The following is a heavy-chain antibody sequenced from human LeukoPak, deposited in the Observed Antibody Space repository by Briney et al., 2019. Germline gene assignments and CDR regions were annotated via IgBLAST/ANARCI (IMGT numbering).Heavy chain of an antibody. CDR2: INPNSGNT. D-gene: IGHD3-22*01. CDR3: ARGAYYYDSSGYFY. CDR1: GYTFTSYH. Sequence: ASLEISCNGSGYTFTSYHINWVRQATGQGVEWVGWINPNSGNTGHAQKFQGRVNMTTNTSISTAYMELSSLRSEDTAVYYCARGAYYYDSSGYFYWGQGTLVTVSS. J-gene: IGHJ4*02. V-gene: IGHV1-8*01.